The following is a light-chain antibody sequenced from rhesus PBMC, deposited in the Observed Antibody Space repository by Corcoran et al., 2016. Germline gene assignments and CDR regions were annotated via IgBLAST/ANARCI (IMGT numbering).Light chain of an antibody. V-gene: IGKV3-10*01. CDR3: YQHSSGYS. CDR2: GAS. CDR1: QSVSSY. J-gene: IGKJ2*01. Sequence: QVILTQSPATLSLSPGERATLSCRASQSVSSYLSWYQQKPGQAPRLLIYGASSRATGIPDRFSGSGSWTDLTLTLSSLEPEDVGGYHCYQHSSGYSFGQGTKVEIK.